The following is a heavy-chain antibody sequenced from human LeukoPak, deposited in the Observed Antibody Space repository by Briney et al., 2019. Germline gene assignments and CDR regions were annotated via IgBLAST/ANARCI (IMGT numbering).Heavy chain of an antibody. CDR2: INPSGGST. CDR3: ARGTSSGYCTH. CDR1: GYTFTDHY. Sequence: ASVKVSCKASGYTFTDHYMHWVRQAPGQGLEWMGIINPSGGSTSYAQKFQGRVTMTRDTSTSTVYMELSSLRSEDTAVYYCARGTSSGYCTHWGQGTLVTVSS. V-gene: IGHV1-46*01. J-gene: IGHJ4*02. D-gene: IGHD3-22*01.